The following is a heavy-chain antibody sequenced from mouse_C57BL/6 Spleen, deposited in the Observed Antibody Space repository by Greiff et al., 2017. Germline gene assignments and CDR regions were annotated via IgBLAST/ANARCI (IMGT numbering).Heavy chain of an antibody. J-gene: IGHJ2*01. V-gene: IGHV1-26*01. Sequence: VQLQQSGPELVKPGASVKISCKASGYTFTDYYMNWVKQSHGKSLEWIGDINPNNGGTSYKQKFKGKATLTVDKSSSTAYMELRSLTSEDSAVYYCARKGTGNWGQGTTRTVSS. CDR3: ARKGTGN. CDR1: GYTFTDYY. CDR2: INPNNGGT. D-gene: IGHD4-1*01.